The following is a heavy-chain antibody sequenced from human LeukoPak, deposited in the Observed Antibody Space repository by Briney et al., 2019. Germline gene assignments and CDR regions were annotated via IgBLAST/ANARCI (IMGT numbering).Heavy chain of an antibody. CDR1: GFTFSSYW. J-gene: IGHJ4*02. CDR3: ARVGDYDSSGYDDY. CDR2: IKQDGSEK. V-gene: IGHV3-7*01. D-gene: IGHD3-22*01. Sequence: PGGSLRLSCAASGFTFSSYWMSWVRQAPGKGLEWVANIKQDGSEKYYVDSVKGRFTISRDNAKNSLYLQMNSLRAEDTAVYYCARVGDYDSSGYDDYWGQGTLVTVSS.